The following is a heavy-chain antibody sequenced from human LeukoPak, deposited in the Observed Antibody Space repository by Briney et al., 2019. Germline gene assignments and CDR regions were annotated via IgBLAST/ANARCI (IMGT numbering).Heavy chain of an antibody. CDR2: IYYSGST. D-gene: IGHD6-6*01. J-gene: IGHJ4*02. Sequence: SETLSLTCTVSGGSLSSYYWSWIRQPPGKGLEWIGYIYYSGSTNYNPSLKSRVTISVDTSKNQFSLKLSSVTAADTAVYYCARRAVSSSSVSSFDYWGQGTLVTVSS. CDR1: GGSLSSYY. V-gene: IGHV4-59*08. CDR3: ARRAVSSSSVSSFDY.